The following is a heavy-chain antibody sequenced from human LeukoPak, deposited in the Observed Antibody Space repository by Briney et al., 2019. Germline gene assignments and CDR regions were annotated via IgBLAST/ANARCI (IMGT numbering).Heavy chain of an antibody. CDR3: AREPTYSSSWYTTCDY. J-gene: IGHJ4*02. D-gene: IGHD6-13*01. CDR1: RITFGSYS. V-gene: IGHV3-48*01. CDR2: ISSSTNI. Sequence: GGSLRLSCRASRITFGSYSMNWVRQAPGKGLEWISYISSSTNIHYSDSVKGRFTVSRNNAENELYLQMNGLRAEDTAVYYCAREPTYSSSWYTTCDYWGQGTLVTVSS.